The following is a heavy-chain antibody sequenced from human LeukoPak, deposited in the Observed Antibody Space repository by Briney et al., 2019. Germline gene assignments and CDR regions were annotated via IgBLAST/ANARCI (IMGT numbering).Heavy chain of an antibody. V-gene: IGHV4-59*12. CDR3: ARVGYDSSSFDY. CDR1: GGSISSYY. D-gene: IGHD3-22*01. J-gene: IGHJ4*02. Sequence: SETPSLTCTVSGGSISSYYWSWIRQPPGKGLEWIGYIYYSGSTNYNPSLKSRVTISVDTSKNQFSLKLSSVTAADTAVYYCARVGYDSSSFDYWGQGTLVTVSS. CDR2: IYYSGST.